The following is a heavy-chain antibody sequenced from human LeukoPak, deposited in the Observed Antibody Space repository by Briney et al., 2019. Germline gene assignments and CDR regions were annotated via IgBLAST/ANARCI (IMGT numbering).Heavy chain of an antibody. D-gene: IGHD3-16*02. Sequence: GASVKVSCKASGYTFTNYGISWVRQAPGQGLEWMGWISTFSDNTNYAQKLQGRVTMTTDTSTSTAYMELRSLRSDDTAVYYCARADTYYDYVWGSSRAFDIWGQGTMVTVSS. V-gene: IGHV1-18*01. CDR2: ISTFSDNT. CDR1: GYTFTNYG. CDR3: ARADTYYDYVWGSSRAFDI. J-gene: IGHJ3*02.